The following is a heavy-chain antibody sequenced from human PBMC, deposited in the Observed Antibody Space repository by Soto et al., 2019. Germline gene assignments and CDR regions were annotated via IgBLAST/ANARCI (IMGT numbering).Heavy chain of an antibody. D-gene: IGHD6-13*01. V-gene: IGHV4-31*03. CDR2: IYYSGST. Sequence: QVQLQESGPGLVKPSQTLSLTCTVSGGSISSGGYYWSWIRQHPGKGLEWIGYIYYSGSTYYNPSLQSRVTISVDTSKNQFSLKLSSVTAADTAVYYCARSWVQLVYFDYWGQGTLVTVSS. CDR1: GGSISSGGYY. CDR3: ARSWVQLVYFDY. J-gene: IGHJ4*02.